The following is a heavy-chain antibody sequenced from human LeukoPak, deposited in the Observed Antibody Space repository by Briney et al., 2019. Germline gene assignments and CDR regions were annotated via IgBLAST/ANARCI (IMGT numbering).Heavy chain of an antibody. D-gene: IGHD3-10*01. CDR3: ASPLWRVGRVRMEYYFDY. J-gene: IGHJ4*02. CDR1: GYTFTSYG. Sequence: ASVKVSCKASGYTFTSYGISWVRQAPGQGLEWMGWISAYNGNTNFAQKLQDRVTMTTDTSTSTAYMELRSLRSEDTAVYYCASPLWRVGRVRMEYYFDYWGQGTLVTVSS. V-gene: IGHV1-18*01. CDR2: ISAYNGNT.